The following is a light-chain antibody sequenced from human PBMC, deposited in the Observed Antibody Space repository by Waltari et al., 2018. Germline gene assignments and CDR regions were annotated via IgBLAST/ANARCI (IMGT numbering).Light chain of an antibody. CDR1: QSFSSF. V-gene: IGKV3-11*01. CDR2: DAS. J-gene: IGKJ3*01. CDR3: QQRSNVLFA. Sequence: EVVLTQSPATLSLSPGERATLPCRASQSFSSFLAWYQQQPGQAPRLLIYDASNRATGIPARFSGSGSGTDFTLTISSLEPEDFAVYYCQQRSNVLFAFGPGTKVDFK.